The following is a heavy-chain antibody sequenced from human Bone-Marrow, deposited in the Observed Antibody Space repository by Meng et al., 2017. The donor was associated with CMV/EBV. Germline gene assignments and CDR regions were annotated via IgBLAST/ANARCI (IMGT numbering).Heavy chain of an antibody. V-gene: IGHV3-53*01. Sequence: GGSLRLSCAASGFTVSSNYMSWVRQAPGKGLEWVSVIYSGGSTYYADSVKGRFTISRDNSKNTLYLQMNSLRAEDTAVYYGARDGRGYCSSTSCYPYYYYGMDVWGQGTTVTVSS. CDR1: GFTVSSNY. J-gene: IGHJ6*02. D-gene: IGHD2-2*01. CDR3: ARDGRGYCSSTSCYPYYYYGMDV. CDR2: IYSGGST.